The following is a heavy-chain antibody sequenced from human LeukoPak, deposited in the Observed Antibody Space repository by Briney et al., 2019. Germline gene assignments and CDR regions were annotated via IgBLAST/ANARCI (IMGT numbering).Heavy chain of an antibody. D-gene: IGHD3-16*01. J-gene: IGHJ6*03. V-gene: IGHV4-34*01. Sequence: PSETLSLTRAVNGESFNGFYWTWIRQSPGKGLEWIGEINDIGHTNYNASLKSRVTISLDTSQKQFSLKLTSVTAADTAVYYCARGEGNDYVWGSFYYYLDVWGKGTAVTVSS. CDR3: ARGEGNDYVWGSFYYYLDV. CDR1: GESFNGFY. CDR2: INDIGHT.